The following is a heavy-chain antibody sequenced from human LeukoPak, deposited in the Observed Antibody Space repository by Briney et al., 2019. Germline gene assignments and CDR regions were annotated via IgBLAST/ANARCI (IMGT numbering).Heavy chain of an antibody. CDR3: ARAHRGYSYGSLWWYFDL. V-gene: IGHV1-3*01. Sequence: ASVKVSCKASGYTFTSYAMHWVRQAPGQRLEWMGWINAGNGNTKYSQKFQGRVTITRDTSASTAYMELSSLRSEDTAVYYCARAHRGYSYGSLWWYFDLWGRGTLVTVSS. CDR2: INAGNGNT. CDR1: GYTFTSYA. D-gene: IGHD5-18*01. J-gene: IGHJ2*01.